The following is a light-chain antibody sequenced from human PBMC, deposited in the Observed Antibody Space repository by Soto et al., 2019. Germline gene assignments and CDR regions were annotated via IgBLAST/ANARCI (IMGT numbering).Light chain of an antibody. Sequence: QSALPQPASVSGSPGQSITISCTGTAFDVGGYYHVSWYQQHPGKAPKLVIYDVSNRPSGVSNRFSGSKSGITASLTISGLQAEDEADYYCSSYTSSNTLMFGGGTQLTVL. J-gene: IGLJ3*02. CDR2: DVS. V-gene: IGLV2-14*03. CDR3: SSYTSSNTLM. CDR1: AFDVGGYYH.